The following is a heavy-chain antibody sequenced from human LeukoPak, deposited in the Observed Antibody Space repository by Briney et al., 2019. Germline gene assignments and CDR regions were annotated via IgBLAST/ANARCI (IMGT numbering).Heavy chain of an antibody. CDR2: IYYSGST. Sequence: PSETLSLTCTVSGGSISSGGYYWSWIRQHPGKGLEWIGCIYYSGSTYYNPSLKSRVTISVDTSKNQFSLKLSSVTAADTAVYYCARSGSPRAWFDPWGQGTLVTVSS. CDR1: GGSISSGGYY. CDR3: ARSGSPRAWFDP. V-gene: IGHV4-31*03. J-gene: IGHJ5*02.